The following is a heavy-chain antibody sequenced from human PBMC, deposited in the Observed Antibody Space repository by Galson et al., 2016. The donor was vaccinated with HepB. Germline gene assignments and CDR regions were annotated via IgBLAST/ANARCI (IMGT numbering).Heavy chain of an antibody. J-gene: IGHJ2*01. Sequence: SLTSGVYGRSFSGYYWRWIRQPPGRGLGWIGHTYYGGRAPYNTSPKRRVTIPIDRSKHQFSLKLSSVTAADTAVYFCARAWGSRLTPSNWYFDLWGRGTLVSVSS. V-gene: IGHV4-30-2*01. CDR1: GRSFSGYY. CDR2: TYYGGRA. D-gene: IGHD3-16*01. CDR3: ARAWGSRLTPSNWYFDL.